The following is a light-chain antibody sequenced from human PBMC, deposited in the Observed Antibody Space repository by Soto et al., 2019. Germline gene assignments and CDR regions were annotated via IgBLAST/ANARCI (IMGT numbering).Light chain of an antibody. J-gene: IGLJ1*01. Sequence: QSVLTQPASVSGAPGQSITISCTGTSSYVGYSEYVSWYLQHPGKVPKLMIYEVSNRPSGVSNRFSGSKSGNTASLTISGLQAEDEADYYCISYTSISTYVFGTGTKVTVL. CDR2: EVS. CDR1: SSYVGYSEY. CDR3: ISYTSISTYV. V-gene: IGLV2-14*01.